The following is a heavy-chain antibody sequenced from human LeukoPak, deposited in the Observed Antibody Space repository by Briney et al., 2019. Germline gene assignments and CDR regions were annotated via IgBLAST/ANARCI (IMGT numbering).Heavy chain of an antibody. CDR3: ARTGDRANYYYYMDV. V-gene: IGHV3-30-3*01. CDR2: ISYDGSNK. CDR1: GFTFSSYA. D-gene: IGHD7-27*01. J-gene: IGHJ6*03. Sequence: GGSLRLSCAASGFTFSSYAMHWVRQAPGKGLEWVAVISYDGSNKYYADSVKGRFTISRDNSKNTLYLQMNSLRAEDTAVYYCARTGDRANYYYYMDVWGKGTTVTVSS.